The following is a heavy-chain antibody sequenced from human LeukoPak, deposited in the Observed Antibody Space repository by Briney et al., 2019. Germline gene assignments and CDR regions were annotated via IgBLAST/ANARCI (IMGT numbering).Heavy chain of an antibody. CDR1: GFTFSDYD. CDR3: AGVLRGAFDI. Sequence: PGGSLRLSCAASGFTFSDYDMCWVRQAPGKGLEWISLIYSGGRTDYADSVKGRFTISRDNSKNMVYLQMNSLRGDDTAVYYCAGVLRGAFDIWGQGKMVAVSS. CDR2: IYSGGRT. J-gene: IGHJ3*02. V-gene: IGHV3-53*01.